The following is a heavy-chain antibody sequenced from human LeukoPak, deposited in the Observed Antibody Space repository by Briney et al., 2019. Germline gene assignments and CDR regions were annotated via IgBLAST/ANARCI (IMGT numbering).Heavy chain of an antibody. CDR1: GGSISSYY. J-gene: IGHJ3*02. V-gene: IGHV4-59*01. CDR3: ARDRRLEVRGAKVRDAFDI. Sequence: SETLSLTCTVSGGSISSYYWSWIRQPPGKGLEWIGYIYYSGSTNYNPSLKSRVTISVDTSKNQFSLKLSSVTAADTAVYYCARDRRLEVRGAKVRDAFDIWAKGQWSPSLQ. D-gene: IGHD3-10*01. CDR2: IYYSGST.